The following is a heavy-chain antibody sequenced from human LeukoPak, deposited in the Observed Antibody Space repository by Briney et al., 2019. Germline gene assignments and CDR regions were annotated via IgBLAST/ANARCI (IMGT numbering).Heavy chain of an antibody. J-gene: IGHJ4*02. D-gene: IGHD6-19*01. Sequence: SETLSLTCAVHGGSFSGYYWSWIRQPPGKGLEWIGEINHSGSTNYNPSLKSRVTISVDTSKNQFSLKLSSVTAADTAVYYCARVLYGSGWYYFDYWGQGTLVTVSS. CDR3: ARVLYGSGWYYFDY. CDR1: GGSFSGYY. V-gene: IGHV4-34*01. CDR2: INHSGST.